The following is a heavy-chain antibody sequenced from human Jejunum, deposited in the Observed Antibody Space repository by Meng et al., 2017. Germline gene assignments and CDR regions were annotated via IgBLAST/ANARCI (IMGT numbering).Heavy chain of an antibody. D-gene: IGHD4-11*01. V-gene: IGHV4-34*01. CDR3: ARGNEYSNYGADF. Sequence: LQQWAAGLLKPPGPLSLTCPVYGGSISDYYWTWIRQPPGKGLEWIGEINDSGSTNYNPSLKSRVTISVDTTKNQFYLRVSSVTAADTAVYYCARGNEYSNYGADFWGQGTLVTVSS. CDR2: INDSGST. J-gene: IGHJ4*02. CDR1: GGSISDYY.